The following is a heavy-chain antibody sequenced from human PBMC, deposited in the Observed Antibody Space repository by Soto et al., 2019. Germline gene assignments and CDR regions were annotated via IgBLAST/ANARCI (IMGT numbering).Heavy chain of an antibody. CDR2: IRSQRYGGTA. J-gene: IGHJ4*02. D-gene: IGHD2-21*02. CDR3: TTIPRNRYGDPFNC. CDR1: GFIFGDFA. Sequence: GGSLRLSCTGSGFIFGDFALSWFRQTPGKGLECVGFIRSQRYGGTADYGASVKGRFIISRDDSRSVAYLHMNSVTTEDTGLYYCTTIPRNRYGDPFNCWGPGTLVTVSS. V-gene: IGHV3-49*03.